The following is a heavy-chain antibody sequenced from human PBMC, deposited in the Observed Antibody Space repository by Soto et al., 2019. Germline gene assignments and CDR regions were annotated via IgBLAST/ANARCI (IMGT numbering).Heavy chain of an antibody. CDR1: GGTLSVYA. CDR2: IIPIFGTA. CDR3: ARSRSITGTTYTYYYYGMDV. V-gene: IGHV1-69*13. D-gene: IGHD1-7*01. Sequence: SVKVSCKASGGTLSVYAISWVRKAPGQGLEWMGGIIPIFGTANYAQKFQGRVTITADESTSTAYMELSSLRSEDTAVYYCARSRSITGTTYTYYYYGMDVWGQGTTVTVSS. J-gene: IGHJ6*02.